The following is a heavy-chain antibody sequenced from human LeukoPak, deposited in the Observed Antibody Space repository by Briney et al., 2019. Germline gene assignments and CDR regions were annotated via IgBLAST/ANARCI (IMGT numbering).Heavy chain of an antibody. CDR1: GGSISSSSHY. Sequence: SETLSLTCTVSGGSISSSSHYWGWIRQPPGQGLKWIGSISYSGSNYYNPSLKSRVTISVDTSKNQFPLKLSSVTAADTAVYYCARQTYYSSGYFDYWGQGTLVTVSS. V-gene: IGHV4-39*01. CDR3: ARQTYYSSGYFDY. J-gene: IGHJ4*02. D-gene: IGHD3-22*01. CDR2: ISYSGSN.